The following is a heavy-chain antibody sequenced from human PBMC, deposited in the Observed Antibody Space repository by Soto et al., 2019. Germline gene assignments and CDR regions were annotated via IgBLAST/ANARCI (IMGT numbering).Heavy chain of an antibody. CDR2: IIPLFRTP. CDR3: ARDNDRLQLGGNYYYILDV. D-gene: IGHD4-4*01. CDR1: GGTFSSSA. J-gene: IGHJ6*02. Sequence: QVQLVQSGAEMXXPGSSVKVSCKTSGGTFSSSAISWLRQAPGQGLEWMGGIIPLFRTPDYAQKFQGRVTIAADEPTSTAYRELSSLRSEDTAVYYCARDNDRLQLGGNYYYILDVWGQGTTITVSS. V-gene: IGHV1-69*12.